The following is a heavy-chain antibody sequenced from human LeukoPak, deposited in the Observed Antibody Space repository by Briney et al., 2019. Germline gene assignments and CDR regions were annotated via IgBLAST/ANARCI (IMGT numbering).Heavy chain of an antibody. D-gene: IGHD3-10*01. CDR2: ISGSSTTI. CDR1: GFTFSTYS. V-gene: IGHV3-48*02. CDR3: ARELGVYNWFDP. J-gene: IGHJ5*02. Sequence: GGSLRLSCAASGFTFSTYSINWVRQAPGKGLEWVSYISGSSTTIYYADSVKGRFTISRDNAKNSLYLQMNSLRDEDTAVYYCARELGVYNWFDPWGQGTLVTVSS.